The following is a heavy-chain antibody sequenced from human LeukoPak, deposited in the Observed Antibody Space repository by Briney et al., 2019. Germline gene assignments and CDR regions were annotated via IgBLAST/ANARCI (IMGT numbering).Heavy chain of an antibody. Sequence: GGSLRLSWAASGFTFSTYWMSWVRQAPGKGLEWVANTKEDGGEKYYVDSVKGRFTISRDNAKKSLYLQMNSLRAEDTAVYYCARDRLSYSSSWYAVDYWGQGTLVTVSS. CDR1: GFTFSTYW. D-gene: IGHD6-13*01. CDR3: ARDRLSYSSSWYAVDY. J-gene: IGHJ4*02. CDR2: TKEDGGEK. V-gene: IGHV3-7*01.